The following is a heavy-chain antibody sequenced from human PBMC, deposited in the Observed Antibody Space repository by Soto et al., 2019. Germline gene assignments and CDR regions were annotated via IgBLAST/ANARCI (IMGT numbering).Heavy chain of an antibody. CDR3: ARDFGSDSSAPGAVFDY. CDR1: GYFFTSYG. D-gene: IGHD3-3*01. V-gene: IGHV1-18*04. CDR2: ISPYNGNT. Sequence: ASVKVSCKASGYFFTSYGISWVRQAPGQGLEWMGWISPYNGNTKNAQNFQGRVTMTTDTSTYTAYMEVRRLRSDDSAVYYCARDFGSDSSAPGAVFDYWGQGTLVTVSS. J-gene: IGHJ4*02.